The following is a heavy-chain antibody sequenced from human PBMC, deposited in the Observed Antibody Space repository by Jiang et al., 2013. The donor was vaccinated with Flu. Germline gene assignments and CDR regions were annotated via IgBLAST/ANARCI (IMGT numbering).Heavy chain of an antibody. CDR2: IRYDGSNK. V-gene: IGHV3-30*02. Sequence: PGKGLEWVAFIRYDGSNKYYADSVKGRFTISRDNSKNTLYLQMNSLRAEDTAVYYCAKSQVDTAMVEGLDYWGQGTLVTVSS. D-gene: IGHD5-18*01. CDR3: AKSQVDTAMVEGLDY. J-gene: IGHJ4*02.